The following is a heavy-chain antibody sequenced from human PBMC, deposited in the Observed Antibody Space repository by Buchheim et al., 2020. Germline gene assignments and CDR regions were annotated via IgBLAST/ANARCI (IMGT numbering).Heavy chain of an antibody. Sequence: EVQLVESGGGLVQPGGSLRLSCAASEFTFSSYTTNWVRQAPGKGLEWVSYISSSSSTIYYADSVKGRFTISRDNAKNSLYLQMNSLRAEDTAVYYCARDRLEYYYYGMDVWGRGTT. J-gene: IGHJ6*02. D-gene: IGHD4-11*01. CDR1: EFTFSSYT. CDR2: ISSSSSTI. CDR3: ARDRLEYYYYGMDV. V-gene: IGHV3-48*01.